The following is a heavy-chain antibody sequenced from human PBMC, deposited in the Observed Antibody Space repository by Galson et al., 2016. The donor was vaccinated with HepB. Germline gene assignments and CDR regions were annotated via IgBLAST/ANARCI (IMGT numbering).Heavy chain of an antibody. CDR3: ARSRLREMSTTTYYYYGMDL. CDR2: INHRGSA. Sequence: ETLSLTCAVSGGSFSGFYWTWIRQIPGKGLEWIGEINHRGSANYSPSLKSRITMSVDTSKSQSSLQLNSVTAADTAVYYRARSRLREMSTTTYYYYGMDLWGQGTRVTVSS. D-gene: IGHD5/OR15-5a*01. V-gene: IGHV4-34*01. CDR1: GGSFSGFY. J-gene: IGHJ6*02.